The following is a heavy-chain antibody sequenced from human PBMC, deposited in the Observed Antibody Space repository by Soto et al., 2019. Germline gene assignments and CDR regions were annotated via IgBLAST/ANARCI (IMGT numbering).Heavy chain of an antibody. Sequence: QVQLQESGPGLVKPSGTLSLTCAVSCGSISSSHWWTWVRQSPGKGLEYIGEISHSGTSNSNPSLKSRGTLSVDKSKNHFSLTLTSVTAADTAVYYCARVVLTITRGAFDAWGQGTLVIVSS. CDR2: ISHSGTS. D-gene: IGHD3-9*01. CDR1: CGSISSSHW. V-gene: IGHV4-4*02. CDR3: ARVVLTITRGAFDA. J-gene: IGHJ3*01.